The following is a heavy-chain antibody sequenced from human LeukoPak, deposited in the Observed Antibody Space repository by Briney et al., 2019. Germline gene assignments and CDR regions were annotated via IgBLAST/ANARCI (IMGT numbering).Heavy chain of an antibody. J-gene: IGHJ4*02. CDR2: IYYSGST. CDR3: ARAAYDSSGYYLNY. Sequence: PSETLSLTCTVSGGSISSGGYYWRWIRQHPGKGLEWIGYIYYSGSTYYNPSLKSRVTISVDTSKNQFSLKLSSVTAADTAVYYCARAAYDSSGYYLNYWGQGTLVTVSS. V-gene: IGHV4-31*03. D-gene: IGHD3-22*01. CDR1: GGSISSGGYY.